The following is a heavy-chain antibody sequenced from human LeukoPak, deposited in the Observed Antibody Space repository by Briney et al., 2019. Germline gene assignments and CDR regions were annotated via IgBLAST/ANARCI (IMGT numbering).Heavy chain of an antibody. CDR2: INTNTGNP. Sequence: ASVKVSCKASGYTFTSYAMNWVRQAPGQGLEWMGWINTNTGNPTYAQGFTGRFVFSLDTPVSTAYLQISSLKAEDTAVYYCARKGIAAAAPFYYYYYYYMDVWGKGTTVTVSS. CDR3: ARKGIAAAAPFYYYYYYYMDV. CDR1: GYTFTSYA. D-gene: IGHD6-13*01. J-gene: IGHJ6*03. V-gene: IGHV7-4-1*02.